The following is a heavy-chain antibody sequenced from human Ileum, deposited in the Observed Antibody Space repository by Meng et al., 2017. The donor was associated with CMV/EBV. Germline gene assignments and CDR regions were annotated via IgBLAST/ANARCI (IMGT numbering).Heavy chain of an antibody. CDR2: IYSSGII. V-gene: IGHV4-4*07. Sequence: VPRHRSCPGVVNPSRPLSRACCVFVGSFNSFYGSWIRQPAGKGLEWIGRIYSSGIINYNPSLKSRVTVSVDTSKNQFSLKVNSVTAADTAVYYCARLQAWDWFDPWGQGTLVTVSS. CDR1: VGSFNSFY. J-gene: IGHJ5*02. D-gene: IGHD4-11*01. CDR3: ARLQAWDWFDP.